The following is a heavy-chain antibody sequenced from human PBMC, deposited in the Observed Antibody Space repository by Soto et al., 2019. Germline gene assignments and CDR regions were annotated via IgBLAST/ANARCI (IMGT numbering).Heavy chain of an antibody. CDR3: ATLMSTPYYYYYYGMDV. CDR2: FDPEDGET. D-gene: IGHD1-1*01. V-gene: IGHV1-24*01. CDR1: GYTLTELS. J-gene: IGHJ6*02. Sequence: ASVKVSGKVSGYTLTELSMHWVRQAPGKGLEWMGGFDPEDGETIYAQKFQGRVTMTEDTSTDTAYMELSSLRSEDTAVYYCATLMSTPYYYYYYGMDVWGQGTTVTVSS.